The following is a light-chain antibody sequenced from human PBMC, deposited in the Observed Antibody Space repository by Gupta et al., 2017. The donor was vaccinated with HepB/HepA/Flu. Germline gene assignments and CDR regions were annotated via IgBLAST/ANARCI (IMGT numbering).Light chain of an antibody. Sequence: QLVLTQSPSASASLGASVKLTCTLSSGHSSYAIAWHQQQPEKGPRYLMKLNSDGSHSKGDGIPDRFSGSSSGTERYLIISSLQSEDEADYYCQTWGTGILICGGGTKLTVL. CDR2: LNSDGSH. V-gene: IGLV4-69*02. CDR1: SGHSSYA. CDR3: QTWGTGILI. J-gene: IGLJ2*01.